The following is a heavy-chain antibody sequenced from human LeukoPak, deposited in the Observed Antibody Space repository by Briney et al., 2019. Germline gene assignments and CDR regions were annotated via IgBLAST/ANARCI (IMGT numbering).Heavy chain of an antibody. D-gene: IGHD3-10*01. CDR2: IYYSGST. Sequence: ASETLSLTCTVSGGSISSYYWSWIRQPPGKGLEWIGYIYYSGSTNYNPSLKSRVTISVDTSKNQFSLKLSSVTAADTAVYYCARDRRARGHDYWGQGTLVTVSS. CDR1: GGSISSYY. CDR3: ARDRRARGHDY. J-gene: IGHJ4*02. V-gene: IGHV4-59*01.